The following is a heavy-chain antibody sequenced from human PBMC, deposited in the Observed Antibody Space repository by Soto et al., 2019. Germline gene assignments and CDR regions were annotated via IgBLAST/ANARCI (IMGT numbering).Heavy chain of an antibody. CDR1: GFTFSSYA. V-gene: IGHV3-30-3*01. D-gene: IGHD2-21*02. CDR3: ADAYCGGDCYSSGD. CDR2: ISYDGSNK. Sequence: QVQLVESGGGVVQPGRSLRLSCAASGFTFSSYAMHWVRQAPGKGLEWVAVISYDGSNKYYADSVQGRFTISRDNSKNTQYLQMSSLRAEDTAVYYCADAYCGGDCYSSGDWGQGTLVTVSS. J-gene: IGHJ4*02.